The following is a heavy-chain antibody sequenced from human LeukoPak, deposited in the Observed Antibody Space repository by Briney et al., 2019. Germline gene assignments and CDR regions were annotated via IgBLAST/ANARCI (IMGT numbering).Heavy chain of an antibody. Sequence: QPGGSLRLSCAASGFTFSSYEMNWARQAPGKGLEWVSYISSSGSTIYYADSVKGRFTMSRDNAKYSLYLQMNSLRAEDTAVYYCARGGIVPDYWGQGTLVTVSS. CDR2: ISSSGSTI. J-gene: IGHJ4*02. CDR3: ARGGIVPDY. CDR1: GFTFSSYE. D-gene: IGHD2-8*01. V-gene: IGHV3-48*03.